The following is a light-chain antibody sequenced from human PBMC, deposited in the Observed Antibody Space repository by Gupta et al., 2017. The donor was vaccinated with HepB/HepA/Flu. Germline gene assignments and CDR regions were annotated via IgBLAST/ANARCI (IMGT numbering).Light chain of an antibody. V-gene: IGKV3-20*01. Sequence: DIVLTQSPGTLSLSAGERATLSCRASQRVYNNYLAWYQQKPGQAPRLLIYDASSRATGIPDRFDGSGSGTDFTLTINIRELEDSALYFCQHCGCSPLYSFGQGTRLEIK. J-gene: IGKJ2*03. CDR2: DAS. CDR3: QHCGCSPLYS. CDR1: QRVYNNY.